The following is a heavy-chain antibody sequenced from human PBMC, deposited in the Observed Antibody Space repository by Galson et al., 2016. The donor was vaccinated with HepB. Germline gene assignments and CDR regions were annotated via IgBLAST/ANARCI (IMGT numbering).Heavy chain of an antibody. J-gene: IGHJ5*02. CDR1: GDSLTEFS. D-gene: IGHD2-15*01. Sequence: SVKVSCKVSGDSLTEFSMYWVRQAPGKGLEWMGGFHPEDGGMMYAQKFQVRVTMTEDTSTETAYMELRSLRSEDTAVSYCAAARAYQLLPTDTWGQGTLVAVSS. CDR2: FHPEDGGM. V-gene: IGHV1-24*01. CDR3: AAARAYQLLPTDT.